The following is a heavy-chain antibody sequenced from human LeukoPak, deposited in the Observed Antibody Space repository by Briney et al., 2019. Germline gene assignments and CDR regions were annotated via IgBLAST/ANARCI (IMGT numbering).Heavy chain of an antibody. D-gene: IGHD5-24*01. CDR2: INHSGST. V-gene: IGHV4-38-2*02. CDR1: GYSISSGYY. J-gene: IGHJ5*02. CDR3: ARFTPQGYGWGGYNRFDP. Sequence: SETLSLTCTVSGYSISSGYYWGWIRQPPGKGLEWIGEINHSGSTNYNPSLKSRVTISVDTSKNQFSLKLSSVTAADTAVYYCARFTPQGYGWGGYNRFDPWGQGTLVTVSS.